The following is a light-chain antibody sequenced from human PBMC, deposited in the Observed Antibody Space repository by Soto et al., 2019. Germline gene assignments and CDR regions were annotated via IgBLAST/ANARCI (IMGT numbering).Light chain of an antibody. V-gene: IGLV2-14*01. CDR3: SSFTSTSTIV. CDR2: EVS. CDR1: SSDVGGYNY. J-gene: IGLJ1*01. Sequence: QSVLTQPASVSGSPGQSITISCTGSSSDVGGYNYLSWYQQHPGKAPKLIIYEVSNRPSGVSDRFSGSKSGNTASLTISGLQAEDEADFFCSSFTSTSTIVFGTGTKVTVL.